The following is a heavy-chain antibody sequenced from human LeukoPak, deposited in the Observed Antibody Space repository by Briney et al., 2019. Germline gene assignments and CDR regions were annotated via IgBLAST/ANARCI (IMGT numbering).Heavy chain of an antibody. CDR1: GGSFSGYY. V-gene: IGHV4-34*01. J-gene: IGHJ3*02. Sequence: PSETLSLTCAVYGGSFSGYYWSWIRQPPGKGLEWIGEINHSGSTNYNPSLKSRVTISVDTSKNQFSLKLSSVTAADTAVYYCARDLRPYYDFWSGYPSLRAFDIWGQGTMVTVSS. CDR2: INHSGST. D-gene: IGHD3-3*01. CDR3: ARDLRPYYDFWSGYPSLRAFDI.